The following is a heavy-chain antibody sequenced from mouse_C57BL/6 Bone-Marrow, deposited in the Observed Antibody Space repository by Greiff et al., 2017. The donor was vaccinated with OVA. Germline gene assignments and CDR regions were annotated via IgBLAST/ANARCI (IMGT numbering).Heavy chain of an antibody. J-gene: IGHJ3*01. CDR3: VRQEGLTLFAY. D-gene: IGHD4-1*01. V-gene: IGHV10-1*01. CDR2: IRSKSNNYAT. Sequence: EVQLVESGGGLVQPKGSLKLSCAASGFSFNTYAMNWVRQAPGKGLEWVARIRSKSNNYATYYADSVKDRFTISRDDSESMLYLQMNNLKTEDTAMYYCVRQEGLTLFAYWGQGTLVTVSA. CDR1: GFSFNTYA.